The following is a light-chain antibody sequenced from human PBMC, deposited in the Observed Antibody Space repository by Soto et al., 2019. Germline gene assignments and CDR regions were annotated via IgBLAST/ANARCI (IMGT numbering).Light chain of an antibody. CDR2: DSS. V-gene: IGKV1-9*01. CDR3: QQYNSYSPWT. CDR1: YDISSS. J-gene: IGKJ1*01. Sequence: DIQLTQSPSFLSASVEDRVTISCRASYDISSSLAWYQQEPGKPPKLLIYDSSTLQTGVPSRFTGSGSGRKFTLTISSLQPDDFATYYCQQYNSYSPWTFGQGTKVEIK.